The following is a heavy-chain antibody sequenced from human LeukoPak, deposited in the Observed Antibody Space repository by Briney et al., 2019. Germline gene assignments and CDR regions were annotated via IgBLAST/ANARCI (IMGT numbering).Heavy chain of an antibody. CDR3: AKDGRAGTWYGSHLDY. V-gene: IGHV3-30*02. CDR1: GFTFSSYG. CDR2: IRYDGSNE. J-gene: IGHJ4*02. Sequence: GGSLRLSCAASGFTFSSYGMYWVRQAPGKGLEWVAFIRYDGSNEYYVDSVKGRFTISRDNSKNTLYLQMNSLRVEDTALYYCAKDGRAGTWYGSHLDYWGQGTLVTVSS. D-gene: IGHD6-13*01.